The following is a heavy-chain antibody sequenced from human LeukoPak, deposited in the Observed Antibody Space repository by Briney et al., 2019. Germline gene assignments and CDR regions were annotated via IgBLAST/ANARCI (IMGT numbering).Heavy chain of an antibody. J-gene: IGHJ4*02. CDR2: ISSSSSYI. Sequence: PGGSLRLSCAASGFTFSSYSMHWVRQAPGKGLEWVSSISSSSSYIYYADSVKGRFTISRDNAKNSLYLQMNSLRAEDTAVYYCARDSHWAFDYWGQGTLVTVSS. CDR3: ARDSHWAFDY. CDR1: GFTFSSYS. V-gene: IGHV3-21*01. D-gene: IGHD7-27*01.